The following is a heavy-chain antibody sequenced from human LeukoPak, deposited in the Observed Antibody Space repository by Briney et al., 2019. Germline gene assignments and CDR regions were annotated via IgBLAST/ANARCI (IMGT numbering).Heavy chain of an antibody. D-gene: IGHD2-2*01. Sequence: ASVKVSCKASGYIFTSFDINWVRQAPGQWLEWMGWMDPNRGNTGYAPKFQGRVTMARSTSVTTAYMELSSLTSEDTAVYYCARGLSRCSSGNCYEPNWLDSWGQGTLVTVSS. J-gene: IGHJ5*01. CDR1: GYIFTSFD. CDR3: ARGLSRCSSGNCYEPNWLDS. V-gene: IGHV1-8*02. CDR2: MDPNRGNT.